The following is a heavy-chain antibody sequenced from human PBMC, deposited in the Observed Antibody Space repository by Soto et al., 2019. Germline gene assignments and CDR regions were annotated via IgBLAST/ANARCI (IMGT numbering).Heavy chain of an antibody. CDR2: ISTSVTII. CDR3: ARAGGSGWSLDY. CDR1: GYIFSDYY. V-gene: IGHV3-11*01. D-gene: IGHD6-19*01. J-gene: IGHJ4*02. Sequence: PGVSLRLSCAASGYIFSDYYMTWIRQAPGNGLEWVSYISTSVTIISYADSVKGRFTISRDDAKNSLYLQMNSLRADDTAIYYCARAGGSGWSLDYWGQGTLVTVSS.